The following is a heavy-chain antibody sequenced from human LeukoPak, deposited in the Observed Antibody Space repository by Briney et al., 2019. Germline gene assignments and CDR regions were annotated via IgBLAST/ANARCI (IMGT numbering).Heavy chain of an antibody. V-gene: IGHV4-4*07. CDR3: ARDPGSSSFYYFAY. D-gene: IGHD6-13*01. Sequence: PSETLSLTCTVSGGSISSYYWSWIRQPAGKGLEWIGRIYTSGSTNYNPSLKSRVTMSVDTSKNQFSLKLSSVTAADTAVYYCARDPGSSSFYYFAYWGQGTLVTVSS. CDR2: IYTSGST. J-gene: IGHJ4*02. CDR1: GGSISSYY.